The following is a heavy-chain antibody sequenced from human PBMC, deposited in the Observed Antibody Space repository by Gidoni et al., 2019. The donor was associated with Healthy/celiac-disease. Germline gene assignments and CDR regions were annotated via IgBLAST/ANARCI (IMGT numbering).Heavy chain of an antibody. J-gene: IGHJ6*02. CDR2: ISSSSSYI. Sequence: EVQLVESGGGLVNPGGSLRLSCAASGFTFSSYSMNWVRQAPGKGLEWVSSISSSSSYIYYADSVKGRFTISRDNAKNSLYLQMNSLRAEDTAVYYCARDLYSSGWAPYYYYGMDVWGQGTTVTVSS. D-gene: IGHD6-19*01. CDR3: ARDLYSSGWAPYYYYGMDV. CDR1: GFTFSSYS. V-gene: IGHV3-21*01.